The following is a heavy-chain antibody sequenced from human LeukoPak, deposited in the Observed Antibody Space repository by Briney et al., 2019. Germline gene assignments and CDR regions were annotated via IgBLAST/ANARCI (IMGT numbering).Heavy chain of an antibody. CDR2: FDPEDGET. Sequence: ASVKVSCKVSGYTLTELSMHWVRQAPGQGLEWMGGFDPEDGETIYAQKFQGRVTMTEDTSTDTAYMELSSLRSEDTAVYYCATVWELRGGLDYWGQGTLVTVSS. J-gene: IGHJ4*02. V-gene: IGHV1-24*01. D-gene: IGHD1-26*01. CDR1: GYTLTELS. CDR3: ATVWELRGGLDY.